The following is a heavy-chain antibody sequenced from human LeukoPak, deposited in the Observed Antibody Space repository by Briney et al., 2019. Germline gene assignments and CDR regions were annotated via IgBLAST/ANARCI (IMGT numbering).Heavy chain of an antibody. CDR2: MYYSGNI. CDR1: GGSISNYY. V-gene: IGHV4-59*08. CDR3: ARPYSSGWYGAFDI. J-gene: IGHJ3*02. Sequence: SETLSLTCTVSGGSISNYYWSWIRQPPGKGLEWIGYMYYSGNINYNPSLKSRVSISADTSKSQFSLKLRSATAADTAVYYCARPYSSGWYGAFDIWGQGTVVTVSS. D-gene: IGHD6-19*01.